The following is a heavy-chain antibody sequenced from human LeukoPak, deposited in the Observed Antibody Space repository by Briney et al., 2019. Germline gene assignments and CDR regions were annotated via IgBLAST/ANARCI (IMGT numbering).Heavy chain of an antibody. D-gene: IGHD2/OR15-2a*01. CDR3: ARDDYVSPTFYYGMDV. Sequence: SGGSLRLSCAASGFTFSSYSMNWVRQAPGKGLEWVSSISSSSSYIYYADSVKGRFTISRDNAKNSLYLQMNSLRAEDTAVYYCARDDYVSPTFYYGMDVWGQGTTVTVSS. J-gene: IGHJ6*02. CDR1: GFTFSSYS. CDR2: ISSSSSYI. V-gene: IGHV3-21*01.